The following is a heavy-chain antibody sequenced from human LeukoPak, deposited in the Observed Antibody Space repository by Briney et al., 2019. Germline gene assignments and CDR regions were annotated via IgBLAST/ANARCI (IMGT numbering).Heavy chain of an antibody. J-gene: IGHJ6*02. CDR2: ISYDGSNK. D-gene: IGHD3-10*02. CDR3: AKLGSGSYSHRYYYYYGMDV. V-gene: IGHV3-30*18. CDR1: GFTFSNAW. Sequence: GGSLRLSCAASGFTFSNAWMSWVRQAPGKGLEWVAVISYDGSNKYYADSVKGRFTISRDNSKNTLYLQMNSLRAEDTAVYYCAKLGSGSYSHRYYYYYGMDVWGQGTTVTVSS.